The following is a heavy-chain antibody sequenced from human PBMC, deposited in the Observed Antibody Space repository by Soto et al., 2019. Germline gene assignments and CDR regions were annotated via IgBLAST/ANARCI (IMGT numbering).Heavy chain of an antibody. J-gene: IGHJ4*02. CDR3: AKVIVLLVYAVDS. CDR1: GLTFSDYA. V-gene: IGHV3-23*01. D-gene: IGHD2-8*01. Sequence: ETMSLTCTASGLTFSDYAMSWVRKNPGKGLEWVSSISGSEITTYYADSVKGRFTISRDNSKNTVFLQMNSLRAEDTAVYYCAKVIVLLVYAVDSWGQGTLVTVSS. CDR2: ISGSEITT.